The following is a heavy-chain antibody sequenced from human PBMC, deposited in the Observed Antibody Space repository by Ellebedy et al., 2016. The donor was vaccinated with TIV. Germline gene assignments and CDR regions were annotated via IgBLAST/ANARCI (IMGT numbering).Heavy chain of an antibody. Sequence: SVKVSCXASGGTFSSYAISWVRQAPGQGLEWMGGIIPIFGTANYAQKFQGRVTITADESTSTAYMELSSLRSEDTAVYYCASFRAATAWYFDLWGRGTLVTVSS. CDR1: GGTFSSYA. D-gene: IGHD2-15*01. CDR2: IIPIFGTA. J-gene: IGHJ2*01. CDR3: ASFRAATAWYFDL. V-gene: IGHV1-69*13.